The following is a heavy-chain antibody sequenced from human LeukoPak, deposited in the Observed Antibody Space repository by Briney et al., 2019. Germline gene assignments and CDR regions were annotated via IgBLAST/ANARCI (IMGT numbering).Heavy chain of an antibody. CDR1: GGSFSGYY. CDR2: IIHSGRK. J-gene: IGHJ4*02. V-gene: IGHV4-34*01. Sequence: SETLSLTCVVYGGSFSGYYSTWVRQSPGGGLEWIGEIIHSGRKNYNPSLTSRVTISVDTSKNQFSLELSSVNAADTAVYYCARGILVTVYAAFDYWGQGTLVTAYS. CDR3: ARGILVTVYAAFDY. D-gene: IGHD2-8*01.